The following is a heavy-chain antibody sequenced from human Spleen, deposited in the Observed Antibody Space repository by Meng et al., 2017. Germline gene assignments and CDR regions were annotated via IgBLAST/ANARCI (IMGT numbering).Heavy chain of an antibody. D-gene: IGHD2-15*01. V-gene: IGHV4-59*01. CDR3: ARGVCRGGRCSWGAYYCGMDV. CDR1: GFTFSDYY. CDR2: IFYNYSGSI. J-gene: IGHJ6*02. Sequence: ESLKISCAASGFTFSDYYMSWIRQPPGKGLEWIGYIFYNYSGSIKYNPSLKSRVTISVDTSKNQFSLRLSSVTAADTAVYYCARGVCRGGRCSWGAYYCGMDVWGQGATVTVSS.